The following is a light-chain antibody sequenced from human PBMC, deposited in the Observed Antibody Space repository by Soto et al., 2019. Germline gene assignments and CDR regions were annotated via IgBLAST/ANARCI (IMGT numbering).Light chain of an antibody. J-gene: IGLJ1*01. V-gene: IGLV2-18*01. CDR2: EVS. CDR1: STDFVGYNR. CDR3: SLYTSENAYV. Sequence: QSVLTQPPPMSGSPGHSVTISCTGTSTDFVGYNRVSWYQQPPGTAPKLMIYEVSKRPSGVPAGVSGSKSGNTASLPISGRQAGDEADYYCSLYTSENAYVCGKGTKVTGL.